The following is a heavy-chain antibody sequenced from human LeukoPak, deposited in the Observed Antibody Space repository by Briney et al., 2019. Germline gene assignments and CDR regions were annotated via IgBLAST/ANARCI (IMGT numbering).Heavy chain of an antibody. CDR3: ASTDYGGWFFDP. V-gene: IGHV4-34*01. D-gene: IGHD4-23*01. Sequence: SETLSLTCAVYGGSFSGYYWSWIRQPPGKGLEWIGSIYYSGSTYYNPSLKSRVTISVDTSKNQFSLKLSSVTAADTAVYYCASTDYGGWFFDPWDQGTLVTVSS. CDR2: IYYSGST. J-gene: IGHJ5*02. CDR1: GGSFSGYY.